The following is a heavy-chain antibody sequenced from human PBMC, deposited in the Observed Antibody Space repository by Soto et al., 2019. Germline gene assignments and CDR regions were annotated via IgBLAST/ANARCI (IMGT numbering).Heavy chain of an antibody. V-gene: IGHV4-59*01. CDR2: IYYSGST. D-gene: IGHD3-3*01. Sequence: QVQLQESGPGLVKPSETLSLTCTVSGGSISSYYWSWIRQPPGKGLEWIGYIYYSGSTNYNPSLKSRVTISVDPSKNQFSLKLSSVTAADTAVYYCARSELAAYYDFWSGYHYAFDIWGQGTMVTVSS. CDR3: ARSELAAYYDFWSGYHYAFDI. J-gene: IGHJ3*02. CDR1: GGSISSYY.